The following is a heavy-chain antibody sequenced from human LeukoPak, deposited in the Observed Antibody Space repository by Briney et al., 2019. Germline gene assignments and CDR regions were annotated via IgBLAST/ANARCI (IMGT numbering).Heavy chain of an antibody. CDR3: ARGCPPRATMVRATYYYYYMDV. V-gene: IGHV4-39*07. J-gene: IGHJ6*03. CDR2: INRSGST. Sequence: PSETLSLTCTVSGGSISSSSYYWSWIRQPPGKGLEWIGEINRSGSTNYNPSLKSRVTISVDTSKNQFSLKLSSVTAADTAVYYCARGCPPRATMVRATYYYYYMDVWGKGTTVTVSS. D-gene: IGHD3-10*01. CDR1: GGSISSSSYY.